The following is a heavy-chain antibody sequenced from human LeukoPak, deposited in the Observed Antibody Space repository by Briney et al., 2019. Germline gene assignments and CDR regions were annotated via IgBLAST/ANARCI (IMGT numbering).Heavy chain of an antibody. J-gene: IGHJ4*02. CDR1: GFTFSSYA. CDR3: ARGVSSGWYLSTPDY. CDR2: ISGSVGST. Sequence: PVGSLRLSCAASGFTFSSYAMSWVRQAPGKGLEGFSAISGSVGSTYYADSVNGRVTISRDNSKNTLYLKMKSLRAEEMAVYYCARGVSSGWYLSTPDYWGQGTLVTVSS. D-gene: IGHD6-19*01. V-gene: IGHV3-23*01.